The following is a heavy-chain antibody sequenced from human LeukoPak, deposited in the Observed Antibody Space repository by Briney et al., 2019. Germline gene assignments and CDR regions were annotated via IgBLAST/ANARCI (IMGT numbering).Heavy chain of an antibody. D-gene: IGHD5-12*01. CDR2: ISAYSGHT. J-gene: IGHJ4*02. Sequence: GSVKVSCKASGYTFTTYGINWVRQAPGQGLEWMGWISAYSGHTNYAQKFQGRVTMTRDTSTTTVYMEMRSLRSDDTAVFYCARDYDDDSRCFGYWGQGTLVTVPS. V-gene: IGHV1-18*01. CDR1: GYTFTTYG. CDR3: ARDYDDDSRCFGY.